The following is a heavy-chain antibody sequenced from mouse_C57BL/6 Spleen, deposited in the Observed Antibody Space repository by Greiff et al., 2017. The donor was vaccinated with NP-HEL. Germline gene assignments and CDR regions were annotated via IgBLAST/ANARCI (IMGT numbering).Heavy chain of an antibody. Sequence: EVQLQESGPGLVKPSPSLALACSVTGYSITSGYYWNWIRQFPGNKLEWMGDISYDGSNNYNPSLKNRISITRDTSKKQFFLKLNSVTTEDTATYYCARGGGKAYWGQGTLVTVSA. D-gene: IGHD2-1*01. J-gene: IGHJ3*01. CDR2: ISYDGSN. CDR3: ARGGGKAY. V-gene: IGHV3-6*01. CDR1: GYSITSGYY.